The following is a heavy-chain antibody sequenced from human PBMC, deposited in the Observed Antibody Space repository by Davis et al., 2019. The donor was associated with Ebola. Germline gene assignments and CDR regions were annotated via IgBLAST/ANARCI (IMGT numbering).Heavy chain of an antibody. CDR3: AKIVVVTAIPHFDH. CDR1: GFTFSSYG. Sequence: GESLKISCAASGFTFSSYGMHWVRQAPGKGLEWVAVISYDGSNKYYADSVKGRFTISRDNSKNTLYLQMNSLRAEDTAVYYCAKIVVVTAIPHFDHWGQGSLVSVSS. V-gene: IGHV3-30*18. CDR2: ISYDGSNK. J-gene: IGHJ4*02. D-gene: IGHD2-21*02.